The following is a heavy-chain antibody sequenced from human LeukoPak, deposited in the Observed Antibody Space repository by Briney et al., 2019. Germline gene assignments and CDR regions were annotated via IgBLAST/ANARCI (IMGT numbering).Heavy chain of an antibody. J-gene: IGHJ4*02. CDR3: ARVNRGDNSSGVED. CDR2: INTNTGNP. Sequence: ASVKVSCKASGYTFSSYAVNWVRQAPGQGLEWMGWINTNTGNPTYAQGFTGRFVFSLDTSVSTAYLQISSLKAEDTAVYYCARVNRGDNSSGVEDWGQGTLVIVSS. V-gene: IGHV7-4-1*02. CDR1: GYTFSSYA. D-gene: IGHD6-13*01.